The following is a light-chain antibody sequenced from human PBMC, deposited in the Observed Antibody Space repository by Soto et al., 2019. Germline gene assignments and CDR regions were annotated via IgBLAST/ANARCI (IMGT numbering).Light chain of an antibody. CDR2: GAS. CDR3: QQYGSSPQT. Sequence: EIVLTQSPGTLSLSPGERATLSCRASQSVSSSYLAWYQQKPGQAPRLLIYGASSRATGIPDRLSGSGSGTDFTLTIRRLEPEDFAVYYCQQYGSSPQTFGQGTKVEIK. J-gene: IGKJ1*01. CDR1: QSVSSSY. V-gene: IGKV3-20*01.